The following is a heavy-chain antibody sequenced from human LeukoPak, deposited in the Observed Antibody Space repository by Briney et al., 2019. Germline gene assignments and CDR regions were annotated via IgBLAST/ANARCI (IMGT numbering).Heavy chain of an antibody. D-gene: IGHD5-24*01. CDR2: ISSSGSTI. V-gene: IGHV3-48*03. Sequence: GGSLRLSCAASGFTFSSYEMNWVRQAPGKGLEWVSYISSSGSTIYYADSVKGRFTISRDNAKNSLYLQMKSLRAEDTAVYYCARDSKMGLDYWGQGTLVTVSS. J-gene: IGHJ4*02. CDR1: GFTFSSYE. CDR3: ARDSKMGLDY.